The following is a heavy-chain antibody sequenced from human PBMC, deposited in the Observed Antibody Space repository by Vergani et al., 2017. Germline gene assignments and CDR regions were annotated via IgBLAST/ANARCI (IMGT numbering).Heavy chain of an antibody. Sequence: EVRVVESGGTLVKPGGSLRLSCVASGFTFSSHAMSWVRQGHGQGLEWVSSIKNTGDSTHYADSVKGRFTISRDNSKNTLYLQMNSLRVEDTAVYYCGRGSDNYNWGQGTLVTVSS. V-gene: IGHV3-23*04. J-gene: IGHJ4*02. CDR2: IKNTGDST. CDR3: GRGSDNYN. D-gene: IGHD5-24*01. CDR1: GFTFSSHA.